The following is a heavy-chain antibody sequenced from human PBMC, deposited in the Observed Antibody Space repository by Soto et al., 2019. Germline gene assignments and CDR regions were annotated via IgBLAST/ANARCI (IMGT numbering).Heavy chain of an antibody. D-gene: IGHD1-1*01. CDR1: VDSISIGNHS. Sequence: SETLSLTCTFSVDSISIGNHSWSWIRQPPGKGLEWIGYIFYSGTAYYNPSLKSRLTISVDTSKNQFSLKLSSVTAADTAVYYCARTEYGTAYFDPWGQGSMVTVSS. CDR3: ARTEYGTAYFDP. CDR2: IFYSGTA. J-gene: IGHJ5*02. V-gene: IGHV4-30-4*08.